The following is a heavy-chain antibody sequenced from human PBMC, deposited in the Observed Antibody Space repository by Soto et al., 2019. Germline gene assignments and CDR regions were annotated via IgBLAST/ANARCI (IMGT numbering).Heavy chain of an antibody. Sequence: SGGSLRLSCAASGFTFSSYAMHWVRQAPGKGLEWVAVISYDGSNKYYADSVKGRFTISRDNSKNTLYLQMNSLRAEDTAVYYCARELRAAGPYYYYGMDVWGQGTTVTVSS. D-gene: IGHD6-13*01. CDR2: ISYDGSNK. V-gene: IGHV3-30-3*01. J-gene: IGHJ6*02. CDR3: ARELRAAGPYYYYGMDV. CDR1: GFTFSSYA.